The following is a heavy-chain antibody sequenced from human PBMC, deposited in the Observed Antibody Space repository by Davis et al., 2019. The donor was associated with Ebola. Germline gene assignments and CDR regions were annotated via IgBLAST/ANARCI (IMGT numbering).Heavy chain of an antibody. Sequence: SETLSLTCAVYGGSFSGYYWSWIRQPPGKGLEWIGEINHSGSTNYNPSLKSRVTISVDTSKNQFSLKLSSVTAADTAVYCCASYGDNSHFDYWGQGTLVTVSS. CDR1: GGSFSGYY. V-gene: IGHV4-34*01. D-gene: IGHD4-17*01. J-gene: IGHJ4*02. CDR2: INHSGST. CDR3: ASYGDNSHFDY.